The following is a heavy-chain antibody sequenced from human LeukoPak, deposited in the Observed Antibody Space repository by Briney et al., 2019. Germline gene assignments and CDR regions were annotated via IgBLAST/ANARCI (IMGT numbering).Heavy chain of an antibody. CDR3: ATLPYYYDSSGSYYFDY. J-gene: IGHJ4*02. Sequence: GGSLRLSCAASGFTVSSNYMSWVRQAPGKGLEWVSIIYSVGSTYYADSVKGRFTISRDNSKNTLYLQMNSLRVEDTAVYYCATLPYYYDSSGSYYFDYWGQGTLVTVSS. V-gene: IGHV3-53*05. CDR2: IYSVGST. D-gene: IGHD3-22*01. CDR1: GFTVSSNY.